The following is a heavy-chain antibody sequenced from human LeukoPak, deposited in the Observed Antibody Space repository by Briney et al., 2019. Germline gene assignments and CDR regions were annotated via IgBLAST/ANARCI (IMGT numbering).Heavy chain of an antibody. CDR1: GGPISSGGYY. V-gene: IGHV4-31*03. Sequence: MPSQTLSLTCTVSGGPISSGGYYWSWIPQHPGKGLEWIGYIYYSGSTYYNPSHKSRVTISVDTSKNQFSLKLSSVTAADTAVYYCARGSLLGWFDPWGQGTLVTVSS. CDR3: ARGSLLGWFDP. D-gene: IGHD2-21*01. J-gene: IGHJ5*02. CDR2: IYYSGST.